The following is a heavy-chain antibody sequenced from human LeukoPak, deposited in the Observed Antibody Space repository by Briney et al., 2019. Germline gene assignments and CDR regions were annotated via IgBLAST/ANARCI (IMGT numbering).Heavy chain of an antibody. J-gene: IGHJ5*02. V-gene: IGHV3-7*01. CDR1: EFTFAIYC. CDR3: ASQLERRQGWFDP. CDR2: IKQDGSEK. D-gene: IGHD1-1*01. Sequence: GGSLRLSCAASEFTFAIYCMSWVRQSPGKGLEWVANIKQDGSEKYYADSVKGRFTISRDNAKNSLYLQMNSLRAEDSAVYYCASQLERRQGWFDPWGQGTLVTVSS.